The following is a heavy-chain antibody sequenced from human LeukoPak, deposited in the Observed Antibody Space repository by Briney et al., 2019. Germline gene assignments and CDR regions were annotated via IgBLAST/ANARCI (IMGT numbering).Heavy chain of an antibody. CDR3: ARVPPMWDVLTGYYRGYFDY. CDR2: IFHSGST. CDR1: GDSIINGDYY. Sequence: PSETLSLTCTVLGDSIINGDYYWSWIRQPPGKGLEWIGYIFHSGSTYYNPPLKSRSTISVDTSKNQFSLKLNSVTAADTAVYFCARVPPMWDVLTGYYRGYFDYWGQGTLVTVSS. D-gene: IGHD3-9*01. V-gene: IGHV4-30-4*01. J-gene: IGHJ4*02.